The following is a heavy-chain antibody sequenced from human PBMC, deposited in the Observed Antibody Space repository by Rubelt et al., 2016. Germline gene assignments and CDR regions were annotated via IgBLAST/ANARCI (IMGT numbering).Heavy chain of an antibody. CDR3: ARGAVTTHYFDY. V-gene: IGHV4-34*01. CDR2: INHSGST. J-gene: IGHJ4*02. Sequence: DGLEWIGEINHSGSTNYNPSLKSRVTISVDTSKNQFSLKLSSVTAADTAVYYCARGAVTTHYFDYWGQGTLVTVSS. D-gene: IGHD1-1*01.